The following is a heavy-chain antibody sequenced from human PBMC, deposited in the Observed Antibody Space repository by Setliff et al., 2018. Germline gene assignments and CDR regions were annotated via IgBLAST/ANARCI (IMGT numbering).Heavy chain of an antibody. V-gene: IGHV4-34*01. CDR3: AREVTIFGVPKVAYDI. D-gene: IGHD3-3*01. J-gene: IGHJ3*02. Sequence: SETLSLTCAVYGGSFSGYYWSWIRQPPGKGLEWIGEINHSGSTNYNPSLKSRVTISLDTSKNFFSLKLSSVTVADTAIYYCAREVTIFGVPKVAYDIWGQGAMGTVSS. CDR2: INHSGST. CDR1: GGSFSGYY.